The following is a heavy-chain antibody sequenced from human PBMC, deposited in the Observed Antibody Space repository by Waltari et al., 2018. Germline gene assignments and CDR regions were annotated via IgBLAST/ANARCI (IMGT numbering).Heavy chain of an antibody. D-gene: IGHD3-10*01. J-gene: IGHJ4*02. CDR3: ARSFYYGSGSYSIFDY. CDR2: IYHSGST. CDR1: GYSISSGYY. V-gene: IGHV4-38-2*01. Sequence: QVQLQESGPGLVKPSETLSLTCAVSGYSISSGYYWGWIRPPPGKGLEWIGSIYHSGSTYYNPSLKSRVTISVDTSKNQFSLKLSSVTAADTAVYYCARSFYYGSGSYSIFDYWGQGTLVTVSS.